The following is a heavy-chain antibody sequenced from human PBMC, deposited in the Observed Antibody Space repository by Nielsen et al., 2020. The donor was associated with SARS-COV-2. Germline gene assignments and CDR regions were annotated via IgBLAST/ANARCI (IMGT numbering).Heavy chain of an antibody. CDR3: ARDHSSSWSYDAFDI. D-gene: IGHD6-13*01. CDR2: ISSSSSYI. J-gene: IGHJ3*02. CDR1: GFTFSSYS. V-gene: IGHV3-21*01. Sequence: GGSLRLSCAASGFTFSSYSMNWVRQAPGKGLEWVSSISSSSSYIYYADSVKGRFTFSRDNAKNSLYLQMNSLRAEDTAVYYCARDHSSSWSYDAFDIWGQGTMVTVSS.